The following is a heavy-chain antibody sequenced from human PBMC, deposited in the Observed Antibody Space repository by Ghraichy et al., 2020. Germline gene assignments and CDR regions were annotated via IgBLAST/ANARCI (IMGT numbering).Heavy chain of an antibody. Sequence: SETLSLTCTVSGGSISSSTYYWGWIRQPPGKGLEWIGSIYYSGNTYYNPSLKSRLTISVDTSKNLFFLKLSSVTAADTAVYYCARRTSGYSSSWYGGYYYYGMDFWGQGATVTVSS. J-gene: IGHJ6*02. CDR1: GGSISSSTYY. D-gene: IGHD6-13*01. CDR3: ARRTSGYSSSWYGGYYYYGMDF. V-gene: IGHV4-39*01. CDR2: IYYSGNT.